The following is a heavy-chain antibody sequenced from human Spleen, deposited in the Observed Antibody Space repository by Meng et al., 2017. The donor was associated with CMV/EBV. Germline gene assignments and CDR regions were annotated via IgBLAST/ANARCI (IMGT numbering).Heavy chain of an antibody. CDR2: INPNTGDT. J-gene: IGHJ4*02. Sequence: TFTSNYLHWLRQAPGQGLEWMGWINPNTGDTDHAQKFRGRVSMTRDPSIRTAYMELSSLTYDDTAVYFCARVDALGYCTGGGCYSVFWGQGTLVTVSS. V-gene: IGHV1-2*02. CDR3: ARVDALGYCTGGGCYSVF. CDR1: TFTSNY. D-gene: IGHD2-15*01.